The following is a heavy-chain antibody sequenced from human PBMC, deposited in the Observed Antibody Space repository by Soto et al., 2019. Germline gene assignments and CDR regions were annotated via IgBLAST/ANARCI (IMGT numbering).Heavy chain of an antibody. Sequence: ASVEVSWKVSGYTLTGLSRQWVRQAPGKGLEWMGGFDPEDGETIYAQKFQGRVTMTEDTSTDTAYMELSSLRSEDTAVYYCATDLLFGYSSSRYGMDVWGQGTTVTVSS. V-gene: IGHV1-24*01. J-gene: IGHJ6*02. CDR2: FDPEDGET. CDR1: GYTLTGLS. D-gene: IGHD6-13*01. CDR3: ATDLLFGYSSSRYGMDV.